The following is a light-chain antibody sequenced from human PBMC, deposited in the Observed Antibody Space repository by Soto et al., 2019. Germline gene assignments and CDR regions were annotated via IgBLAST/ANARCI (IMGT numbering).Light chain of an antibody. CDR3: QQYNSYSWT. V-gene: IGKV1-5*03. J-gene: IGKJ1*01. CDR1: QSISTW. CDR2: KAS. Sequence: DIQMTQSPSTLSASVGDRVTITCRASQSISTWLAWYQQKPGKAPKLLIYKASSLESGVPSRFSGRGSGAEFTLTISSLQPDDFATYYCQQYNSYSWTFGQGTKVDI.